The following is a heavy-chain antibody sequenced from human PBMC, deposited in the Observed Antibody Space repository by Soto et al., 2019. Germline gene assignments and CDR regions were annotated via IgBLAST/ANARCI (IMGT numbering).Heavy chain of an antibody. CDR1: GFSFSDYA. V-gene: IGHV3-23*01. J-gene: IGHJ4*02. Sequence: PVGSLRLSCAASGFSFSDYAMSWVRQAPGKGLEWVSVTSESGGSTHYADSVRGRFTVSRDNSKNSLSLRMNSLRDEDTAVYFCAKRSPYSSGWYSPIFDYWGQGALVTVSS. CDR3: AKRSPYSSGWYSPIFDY. CDR2: TSESGGST. D-gene: IGHD6-13*01.